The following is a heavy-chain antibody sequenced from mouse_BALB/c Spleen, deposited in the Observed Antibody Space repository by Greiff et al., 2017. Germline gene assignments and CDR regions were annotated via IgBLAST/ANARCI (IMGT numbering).Heavy chain of an antibody. Sequence: VQVVESGPGLVAPSQSLSITCTVSGFSLTSYGVHWVRQPPGTGLEWLGVIWAGGSTNYNSALMSRLSISKDNSKSQVFLKMNSLQTDDTAMYYCARVALLKFAYWGQGTLVTVSA. J-gene: IGHJ3*01. V-gene: IGHV2-9*02. CDR1: GFSLTSYG. CDR2: IWAGGST. CDR3: ARVALLKFAY.